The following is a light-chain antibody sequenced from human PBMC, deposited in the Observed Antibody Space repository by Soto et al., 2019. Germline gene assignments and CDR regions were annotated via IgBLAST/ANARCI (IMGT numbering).Light chain of an antibody. CDR1: NFGGKS. CDR3: QVWDSSTNHVV. CDR2: YDI. V-gene: IGLV3-21*04. J-gene: IGLJ2*01. Sequence: SYELTQPPSVSVAPGKTARITWGGNNFGGKSVRWYQQKPGLAPVLVIYYDIDRPSGIPERFSGSNSGNTATLTISGVEAGDEADYWCQVWDSSTNHVVFGGGTKLTVL.